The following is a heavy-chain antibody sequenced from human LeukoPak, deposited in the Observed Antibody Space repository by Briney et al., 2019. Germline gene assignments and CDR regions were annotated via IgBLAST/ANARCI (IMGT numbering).Heavy chain of an antibody. D-gene: IGHD2-2*01. V-gene: IGHV1-69*10. CDR3: ARVYLGGYCSSTSCPTAYVSYYYYYGMDV. J-gene: IGHJ6*02. Sequence: SVKVSCKASGGTFSSYAISWVRQAPGQGLEWMGRIIPILGIANYAQKFQGRVTITADKSTSTAYMELSSLRSEDTAVYYCARVYLGGYCSSTSCPTAYVSYYYYYGMDVWGQGTTITVSS. CDR1: GGTFSSYA. CDR2: IIPILGIA.